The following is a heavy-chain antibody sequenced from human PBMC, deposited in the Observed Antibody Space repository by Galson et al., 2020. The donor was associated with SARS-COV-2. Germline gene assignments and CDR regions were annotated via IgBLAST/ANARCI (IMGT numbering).Heavy chain of an antibody. CDR1: GGSISSSSYY. D-gene: IGHD2-2*02. V-gene: IGHV4-39*01. Sequence: SQTLSLTCTVSGGSISSSSYYWGWIRQPPGKGLEWIGSIYYSGSTYYNPSLKSRVTISVDTSKNQFSLKLSSVTAADTAVYYCARGHRGVVPSPVLGLGPFYSYFYMDVWGKGTTVTVSS. J-gene: IGHJ6*03. CDR3: ARGHRGVVPSPVLGLGPFYSYFYMDV. CDR2: IYYSGST.